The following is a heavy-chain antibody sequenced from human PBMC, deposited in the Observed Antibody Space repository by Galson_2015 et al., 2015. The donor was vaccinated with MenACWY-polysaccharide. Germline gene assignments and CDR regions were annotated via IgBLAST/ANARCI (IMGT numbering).Heavy chain of an antibody. CDR3: TRDRGYYGSGNYIGAFDI. Sequence: SLRLSCAASGFTFSGHYMDWVRQAPGKGLEWVGRIRNKPNSHTTEYAASVRGRFTISRDDSKNSLYLQMNSLKIEDTAVYYCTRDRGYYGSGNYIGAFDIWGQGTTVTVSS. J-gene: IGHJ3*02. D-gene: IGHD3-10*01. CDR2: IRNKPNSHTT. V-gene: IGHV3-72*01. CDR1: GFTFSGHY.